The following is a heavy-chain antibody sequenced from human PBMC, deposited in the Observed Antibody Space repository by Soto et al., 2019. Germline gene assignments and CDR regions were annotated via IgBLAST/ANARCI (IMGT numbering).Heavy chain of an antibody. J-gene: IGHJ5*02. CDR3: ARLGGYYQSLDT. Sequence: SETLSLTCTVSGGSIDTYYWSWIRQPPGKGLQWIGYIYYSGSTTYSPSLKSRVTISVDRSKNQLSLKLRSVTAADTAVYYCARLGGYYQSLDTWGQGTLVTVSS. CDR1: GGSIDTYY. V-gene: IGHV4-59*08. CDR2: IYYSGST. D-gene: IGHD3-22*01.